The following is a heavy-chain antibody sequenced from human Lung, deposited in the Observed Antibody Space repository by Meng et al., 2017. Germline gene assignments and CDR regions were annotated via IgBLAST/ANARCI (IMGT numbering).Heavy chain of an antibody. CDR2: ISNSGNT. J-gene: IGHJ4*02. Sequence: PGSLSPSCTVSGYSTSSDYYWGWIRQSPGKGLEWIGSISNSGNTYYNPSLKSRVSISIDTSKNQFSLKRSSVTAADTAVYYCAGLFYYFDYWGQGTQVNGAS. V-gene: IGHV4-38-2*02. D-gene: IGHD3-9*01. CDR1: GYSTSSDYY. CDR3: AGLFYYFDY.